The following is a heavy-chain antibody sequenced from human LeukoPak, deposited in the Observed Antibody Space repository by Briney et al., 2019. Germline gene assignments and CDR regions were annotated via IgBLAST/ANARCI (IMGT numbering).Heavy chain of an antibody. Sequence: GGSLRLSCAASGFTFSSYAMHWVRQAPGKGLEWVAVISYDGSNKYYADSVKGRFTISRDNSKNTLYLQMNSLRAEDTAVYYCARGSYYDSSGYYSNWGRGTLVTVSS. V-gene: IGHV3-30-3*01. CDR1: GFTFSSYA. D-gene: IGHD3-22*01. CDR2: ISYDGSNK. CDR3: ARGSYYDSSGYYSN. J-gene: IGHJ4*02.